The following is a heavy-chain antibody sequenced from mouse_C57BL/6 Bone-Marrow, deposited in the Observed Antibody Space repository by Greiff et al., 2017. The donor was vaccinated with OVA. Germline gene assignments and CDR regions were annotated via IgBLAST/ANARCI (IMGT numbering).Heavy chain of an antibody. Sequence: EVKLMESGEGLVKPGGSLQLSCAASGFTFSSYAMSWVRQTPEKRLEWVAYISSGGDYIYYADTVKGRFTISRDNARNTLYLQMSSLKSEDTAMYYCTRLLDAMDYWGQGTSVTVSS. D-gene: IGHD2-1*01. CDR1: GFTFSSYA. J-gene: IGHJ4*01. CDR3: TRLLDAMDY. V-gene: IGHV5-9-1*02. CDR2: ISSGGDYI.